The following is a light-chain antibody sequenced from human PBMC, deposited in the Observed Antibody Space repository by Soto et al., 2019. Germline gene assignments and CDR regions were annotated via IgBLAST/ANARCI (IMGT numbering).Light chain of an antibody. V-gene: IGKV3-20*01. CDR2: GAS. J-gene: IGKJ4*01. CDR3: QQYAEAPLT. CDR1: RSVGRNY. Sequence: EIVLTQSPATLSLSPGDTATLSCRASRSVGRNYLAWFQQKPGQAPRLLIHGASNRAPGIPDRISGSGSGTDFSLTVTRLEPEDFAVYYCQQYAEAPLTFGGGTKVDI.